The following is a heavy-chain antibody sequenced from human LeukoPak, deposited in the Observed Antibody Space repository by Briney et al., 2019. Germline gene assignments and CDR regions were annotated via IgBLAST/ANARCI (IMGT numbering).Heavy chain of an antibody. V-gene: IGHV3-9*01. CDR3: AKDSEIAAAGLNFDY. CDR2: ISWNSGSI. CDR1: GFPFDDYA. J-gene: IGHJ4*02. D-gene: IGHD6-13*01. Sequence: PLRLSCAASGFPFDDYAMHWVRQAPGKGLEWVSGISWNSGSIGYADSVKGRFTISRDNAKNSLYLQMNSLRAEDTALYYCAKDSEIAAAGLNFDYWGQGTLVTVSS.